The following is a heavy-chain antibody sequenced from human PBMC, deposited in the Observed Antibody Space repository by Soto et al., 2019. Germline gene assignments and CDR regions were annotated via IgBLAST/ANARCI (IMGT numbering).Heavy chain of an antibody. V-gene: IGHV3-49*03. CDR3: TREVYVYYYYYGMAV. CDR1: GFTFGDYA. J-gene: IGHJ6*02. Sequence: PGGSLRLSCTASGFTFGDYAMSWFRQAPGKGVEGGGFIRSKAYGGTTEYAAPVQGRFTISRDDSKSIAYLQMNSLKTEDTAVYYCTREVYVYYYYYGMAVWGQGTTVTISS. CDR2: IRSKAYGGTT. D-gene: IGHD3-10*02.